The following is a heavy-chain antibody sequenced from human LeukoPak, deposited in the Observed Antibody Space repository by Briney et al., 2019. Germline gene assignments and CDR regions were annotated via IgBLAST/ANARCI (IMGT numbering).Heavy chain of an antibody. Sequence: GGSLRLSCAASGFTFSDHYMSWIRQAPGKGLEWVSYIRHSGSTIHYAHSVRARFTLPRDNARNTLYPQMNPVSGEDTAVYYCATGHWGLDSWGQGTLVSVYS. CDR2: IRHSGSTI. D-gene: IGHD7-27*01. CDR3: ATGHWGLDS. V-gene: IGHV3-11*04. CDR1: GFTFSDHY. J-gene: IGHJ4*02.